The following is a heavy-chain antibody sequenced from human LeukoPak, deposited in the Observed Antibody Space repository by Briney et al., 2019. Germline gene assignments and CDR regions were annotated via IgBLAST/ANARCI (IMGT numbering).Heavy chain of an antibody. J-gene: IGHJ3*02. CDR3: ARSRLGYCSGGSCYSGAI. Sequence: GASVKVYRKASGYTFTGYYMHWVRQAPGQGLEWMGQINPNSGGTNYAQKFQGRVTMTRDTSISTAYMELSRLRSDDTAVYYCARSRLGYCSGGSCYSGAIWGQGTMVTVSS. D-gene: IGHD2-15*01. CDR1: GYTFTGYY. V-gene: IGHV1-2*06. CDR2: INPNSGGT.